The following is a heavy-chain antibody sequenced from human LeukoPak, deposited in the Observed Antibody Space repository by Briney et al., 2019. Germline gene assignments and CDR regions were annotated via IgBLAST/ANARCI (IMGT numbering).Heavy chain of an antibody. D-gene: IGHD3-22*01. Sequence: PGGSLRLSCTASGFTFNDHYMDWVRQAPGKGLEWVGLIRNKAVSYTAVYAASVKGRFTISRDDSKSIAYLQMNSLKTEDTAVYYCTRDYYYDSSGYYLPYGMDVWGQGTTVTVSS. CDR2: IRNKAVSYTA. V-gene: IGHV3-72*01. CDR1: GFTFNDHY. CDR3: TRDYYYDSSGYYLPYGMDV. J-gene: IGHJ6*02.